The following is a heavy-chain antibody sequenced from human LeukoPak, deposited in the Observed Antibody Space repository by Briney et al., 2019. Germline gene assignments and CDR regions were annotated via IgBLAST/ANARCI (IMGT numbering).Heavy chain of an antibody. D-gene: IGHD4-23*01. CDR1: GGSISSYY. Sequence: SETLSLTCTVSGGSISSYYWSWVRQPPGKGLEWIGYIYYSGSTYYNPSLKSRVTISVDTSKNQFSLKLSSVTAADTAVYYCARVNYGSNSFFDYWGQGTLVTVSS. CDR3: ARVNYGSNSFFDY. CDR2: IYYSGST. J-gene: IGHJ4*02. V-gene: IGHV4-59*08.